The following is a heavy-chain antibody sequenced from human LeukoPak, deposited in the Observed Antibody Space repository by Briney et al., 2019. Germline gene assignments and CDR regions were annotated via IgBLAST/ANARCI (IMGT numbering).Heavy chain of an antibody. CDR1: GGSISSYY. V-gene: IGHV4-59*01. Sequence: SETLSLTCTVSGGSISSYYWSWIRQPPGKGLEWIGYIYYSGSTNYNPSLKSRVTISVDTSKNQFSLKLSSVTAADTAVYYCARLTVTREGSNCFDPWGQGTLVTVSS. CDR3: ARLTVTREGSNCFDP. D-gene: IGHD4-17*01. CDR2: IYYSGST. J-gene: IGHJ5*02.